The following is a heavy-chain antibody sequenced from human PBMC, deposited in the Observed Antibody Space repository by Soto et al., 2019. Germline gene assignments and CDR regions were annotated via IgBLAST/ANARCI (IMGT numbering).Heavy chain of an antibody. CDR2: GFSIVSA. J-gene: IGHJ4*02. D-gene: IGHD2-21*02. CDR1: GVSVRSYT. CDR3: ARDGMTTGDT. V-gene: IGHV4-4*07. Sequence: SETLSLTCIVSGVSVRSYTWSWVRHPANKGLEWIGRGFSIVSATYNPSLKSRVSISMDTPENRISLKLDSVTAADAGVYFCARDGMTTGDTWGPGTLVTVSS.